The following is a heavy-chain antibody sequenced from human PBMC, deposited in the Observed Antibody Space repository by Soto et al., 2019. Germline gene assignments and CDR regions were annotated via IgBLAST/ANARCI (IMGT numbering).Heavy chain of an antibody. V-gene: IGHV3-23*01. J-gene: IGHJ4*02. Sequence: GGSLRLSCAASGFAFITYAMTWVRQVPGKGLEWVSTISGSGGSTYYADSVRGRFTISRDNSKNTLYLQMNSLRAEDTAVYYCAKSPPAVAGYFDYWGQGTLVTVSS. CDR1: GFAFITYA. CDR3: AKSPPAVAGYFDY. D-gene: IGHD6-19*01. CDR2: ISGSGGST.